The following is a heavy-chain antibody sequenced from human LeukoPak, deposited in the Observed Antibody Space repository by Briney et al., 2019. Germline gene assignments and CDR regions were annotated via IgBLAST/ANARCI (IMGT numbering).Heavy chain of an antibody. Sequence: GGSLRLSCAASGFTFSSYGMHWVRQAPGKGLEWVAVIWYDGSNKYYADSVKGRFTISRDNSKNTLYLQMNSLRAEDTAVYYCAKVLKDYCSSTSCYAEYFQHWGQGTLVTVSS. J-gene: IGHJ1*01. CDR1: GFTFSSYG. CDR2: IWYDGSNK. V-gene: IGHV3-30*02. CDR3: AKVLKDYCSSTSCYAEYFQH. D-gene: IGHD2-2*01.